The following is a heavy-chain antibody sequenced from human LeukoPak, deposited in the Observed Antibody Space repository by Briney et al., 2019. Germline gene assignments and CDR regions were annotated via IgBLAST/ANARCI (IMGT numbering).Heavy chain of an antibody. Sequence: GASVKVSCKASGYTFTSYGISWVRQAPGQGLEWMGWISAYNGNTNYAQKLQGRVTMTTDTSTSTAYMELRSLRSDDTAVYYCASSIRADNEGAWSFDYWGQGTLVTVSS. J-gene: IGHJ4*02. CDR2: ISAYNGNT. CDR1: GYTFTSYG. CDR3: ASSIRADNEGAWSFDY. D-gene: IGHD2/OR15-2a*01. V-gene: IGHV1-18*01.